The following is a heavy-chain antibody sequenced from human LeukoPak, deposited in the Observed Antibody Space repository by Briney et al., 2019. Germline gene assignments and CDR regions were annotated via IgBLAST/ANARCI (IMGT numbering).Heavy chain of an antibody. J-gene: IGHJ4*02. CDR1: GFTFNNYA. CDR2: ISGSGGDT. D-gene: IGHD6-13*01. CDR3: ARIPSSWSYFGY. Sequence: GGSLRLSCAASGFTFNNYAMNWVRQAPGKGLEWVSTISGSGGDTYYADSVKGRFTISRENSKNTLYLQMNSLGAEDTAVYYCARIPSSWSYFGYWGQGTLVTVAS. V-gene: IGHV3-23*01.